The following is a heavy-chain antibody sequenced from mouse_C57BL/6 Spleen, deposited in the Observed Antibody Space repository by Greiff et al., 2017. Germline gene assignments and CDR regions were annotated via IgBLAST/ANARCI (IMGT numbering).Heavy chain of an antibody. CDR2: INPNNGGT. D-gene: IGHD1-1*01. CDR3: ARFITPFDY. V-gene: IGHV1-26*01. Sequence: VQLQQSGPELVKPGASVKISCKASGYTFTDYYMNWVKQSHGKSLEWIGDINPNNGGTSYNQKFKGKATLTVDKSSSTAYMELRSLTSEDSAVYYCARFITPFDYWGQGTTLTVSS. J-gene: IGHJ2*01. CDR1: GYTFTDYY.